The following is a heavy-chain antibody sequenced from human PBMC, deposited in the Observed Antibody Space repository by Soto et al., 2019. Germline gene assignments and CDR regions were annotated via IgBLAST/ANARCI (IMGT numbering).Heavy chain of an antibody. CDR3: ARAQIVVVPAAISPPRYNWFDP. D-gene: IGHD2-2*01. CDR1: GYTFTSYA. Sequence: ASVKVSCKASGYTFTSYAMHWVRQAPGQRLEWMGWINAGNGNTKYSQKFQGRVTITRDTSASTAYMELSSLRSEDTAVYYCARAQIVVVPAAISPPRYNWFDPWGQGTLVTVSS. J-gene: IGHJ5*02. CDR2: INAGNGNT. V-gene: IGHV1-3*01.